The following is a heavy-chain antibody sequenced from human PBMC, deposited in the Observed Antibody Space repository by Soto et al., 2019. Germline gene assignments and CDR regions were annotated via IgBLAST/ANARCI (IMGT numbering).Heavy chain of an antibody. Sequence: PGGSLRLSCAASGFTFSSYAMSWVRQAPGKGLEWVSVISDSGGSTNYADSVKGRFTISRDNSKNTLYLQMNSLRAGDTAVYYCAKGLFNIVLIPFDYWGQGTLVTVSS. J-gene: IGHJ4*02. CDR3: AKGLFNIVLIPFDY. CDR1: GFTFSSYA. V-gene: IGHV3-23*01. D-gene: IGHD2-8*01. CDR2: ISDSGGST.